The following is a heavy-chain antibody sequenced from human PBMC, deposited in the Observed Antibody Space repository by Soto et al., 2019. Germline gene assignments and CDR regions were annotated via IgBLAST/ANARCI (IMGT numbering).Heavy chain of an antibody. CDR3: ARVWNYCSGGSCYSSYYYYIMDV. CDR2: INHSGST. J-gene: IGHJ6*03. V-gene: IGHV4-34*01. D-gene: IGHD2-15*01. Sequence: QVQLQQWGAGLLKPSETLSLTCAVYGGSFSGYYWSWIRQPPGKGLEWIGEINHSGSTNYNPSLKSRVTISVDTSKNQFFLKLSYVTAADTAVYYCARVWNYCSGGSCYSSYYYYIMDVWGKGTTVTVSS. CDR1: GGSFSGYY.